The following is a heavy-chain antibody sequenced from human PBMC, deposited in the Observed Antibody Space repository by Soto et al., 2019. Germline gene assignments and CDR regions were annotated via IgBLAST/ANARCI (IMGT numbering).Heavy chain of an antibody. CDR2: IYYSGST. V-gene: IGHV4-61*01. J-gene: IGHJ5*02. Sequence: SETLSLTCTVSGGSVSSGSYYWSWIRQPPGKGLEWIGYIYYSGSTNYNPSLKSRVTISVDTSKNQFSLKLSSVTAADTAVYYCARDLLWFGEFPPHNWFDPWGQGTLVTVSS. CDR3: ARDLLWFGEFPPHNWFDP. CDR1: GGSVSSGSYY. D-gene: IGHD3-10*01.